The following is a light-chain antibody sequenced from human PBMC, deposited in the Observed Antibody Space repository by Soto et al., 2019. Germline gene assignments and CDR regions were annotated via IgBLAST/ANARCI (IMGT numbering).Light chain of an antibody. CDR1: QSVSSN. CDR2: GAS. J-gene: IGKJ5*01. CDR3: QQYNNWPPT. Sequence: EIVMTQSPATLSVSPGERATLSSRASQSVSSNLAWYQQKPGQAPRLLIYGASTRATGIPARFSGIRSATDFTLTISSLQSEDFALYYCQQYNNWPPTFGQGTRLEMK. V-gene: IGKV3-15*01.